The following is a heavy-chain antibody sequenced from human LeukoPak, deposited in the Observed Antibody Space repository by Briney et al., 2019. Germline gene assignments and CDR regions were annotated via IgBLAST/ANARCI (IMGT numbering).Heavy chain of an antibody. CDR2: IYYSGST. D-gene: IGHD4-17*01. V-gene: IGHV4-39*01. CDR1: GGSISSSSYY. CDR3: ANLISTGWFDP. Sequence: PSETLSLTCTVSGGSISSSSYYWGWIRQPPGKGLEWIANIYYSGSTYYSPSLKSRVTISVDTSKNQFSLKLSSVTAADTAVYYCANLISTGWFDPWGQGILVTVSS. J-gene: IGHJ5*02.